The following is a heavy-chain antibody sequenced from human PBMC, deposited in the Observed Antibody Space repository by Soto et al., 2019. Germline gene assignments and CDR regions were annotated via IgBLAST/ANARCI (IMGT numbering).Heavy chain of an antibody. CDR1: GFTFSPSG. CDR3: AKDTVHMGMVFDL. CDR2: VSFDGSKK. Sequence: QEQLVESGGGVVRPGGFLRPSWVVSGFTFSPSGLPWVRQAPAKGLEWVAVVSFDGSKKYTTDSVKGRFTISRDNSKNTLHLLMNNLRPDDTSVYYCAKDTVHMGMVFDLWGQGTLVTVSS. J-gene: IGHJ4*02. D-gene: IGHD3-10*01. V-gene: IGHV3-30*18.